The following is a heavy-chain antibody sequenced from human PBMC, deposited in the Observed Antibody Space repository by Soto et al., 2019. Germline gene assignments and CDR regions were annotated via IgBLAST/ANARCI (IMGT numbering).Heavy chain of an antibody. Sequence: ETLSLTCTVSGGSISSYYWSWIRQPPGKGLEWIGYIYYSGSTNYNPSLKSRVTISVDTSKNQFSLKLSSVTAADTAVYYCARTYDFWSGYYNRWFDPWGQGTLVTVS. J-gene: IGHJ5*02. V-gene: IGHV4-59*01. CDR3: ARTYDFWSGYYNRWFDP. D-gene: IGHD3-3*01. CDR2: IYYSGST. CDR1: GGSISSYY.